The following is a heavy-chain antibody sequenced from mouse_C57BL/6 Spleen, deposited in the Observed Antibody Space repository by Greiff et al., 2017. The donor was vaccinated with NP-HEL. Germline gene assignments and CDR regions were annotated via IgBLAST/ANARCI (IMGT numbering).Heavy chain of an antibody. V-gene: IGHV1-72*01. CDR1: GYTFTSYC. CDR2: IDPSGGGT. J-gene: IGHJ4*01. Sequence: QVQLQQPGAELVKPGASVKLSCKASGYTFTSYCMHWVKQRPGRGLEWIGRIDPSGGGTKYTEKFKSKATLTVDNTSSPAYMQLSRLPSEASTVFYCARGRYGSSRRYAMDDWGQGTSVTVAS. D-gene: IGHD1-1*01. CDR3: ARGRYGSSRRYAMDD.